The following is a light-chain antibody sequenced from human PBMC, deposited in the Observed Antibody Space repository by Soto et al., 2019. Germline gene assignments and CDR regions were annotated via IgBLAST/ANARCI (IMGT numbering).Light chain of an antibody. CDR1: QSVGSS. CDR3: QQRSYWPLT. CDR2: DAS. Sequence: EIVLTQSPATLSLSPGERATLSCRASQSVGSSLGWYQQKPGRAPRLLIDDASNRATGIPARFSGSGSGTDFTLTISSLEPEDFAVYYCQQRSYWPLTFGGGTKVEIK. J-gene: IGKJ4*01. V-gene: IGKV3-11*01.